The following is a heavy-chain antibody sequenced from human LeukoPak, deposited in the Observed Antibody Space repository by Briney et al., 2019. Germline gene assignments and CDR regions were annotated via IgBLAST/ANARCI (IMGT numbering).Heavy chain of an antibody. CDR3: ATDPASWFDP. CDR2: INHSGST. CDR1: GYSISSGYY. J-gene: IGHJ5*02. V-gene: IGHV4-38-2*02. Sequence: SETLSLTCAVSGYSISSGYYWGCIRQPPGKGLEWIGSINHSGSTFYNPSLKSRVTISIDTSKNQFSLKLSSVTAADTAVYYCATDPASWFDPWGQGTLVAVSS.